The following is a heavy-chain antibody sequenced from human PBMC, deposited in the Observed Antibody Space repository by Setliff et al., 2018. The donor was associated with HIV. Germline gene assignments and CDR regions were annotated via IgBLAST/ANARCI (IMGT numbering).Heavy chain of an antibody. D-gene: IGHD2-15*01. V-gene: IGHV4-59*01. CDR1: GGSISSYY. J-gene: IGHJ5*02. CDR3: ARRVVVAATRWFDP. Sequence: SETLSLTCTVSGGSISSYYWSWIRQPPGKGLEWIGYIYYSGSTNYNPSLKSRVTISVDTSKNQFSLKLSSVTAADTAVYYCARRVVVAATRWFDPWGQGTLVTVST. CDR2: IYYSGST.